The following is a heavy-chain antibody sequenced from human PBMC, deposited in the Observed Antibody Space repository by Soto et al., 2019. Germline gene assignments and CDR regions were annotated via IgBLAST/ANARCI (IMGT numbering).Heavy chain of an antibody. CDR3: AVGNWNYVDY. J-gene: IGHJ4*02. V-gene: IGHV1-69*06. D-gene: IGHD1-20*01. Sequence: GASEKVSCKASGGTFSSYAISWVRQAPGQGLEWMGGIIPIFGTANYAQKFQGRVTITADKSTSTAYMELSSLRSEDTAVYYCAVGNWNYVDYWGQGTLVTVSS. CDR1: GGTFSSYA. CDR2: IIPIFGTA.